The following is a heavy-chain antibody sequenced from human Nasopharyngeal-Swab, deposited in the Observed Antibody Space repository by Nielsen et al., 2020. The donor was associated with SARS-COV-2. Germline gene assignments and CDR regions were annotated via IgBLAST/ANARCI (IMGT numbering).Heavy chain of an antibody. J-gene: IGHJ6*03. CDR2: ISAYNGNT. Sequence: ASVKVSCKASGYTFTSYGISWVRQAPGQGLEWMGWISAYNGNTNYAQKLQGRVTMTTDTSTSTAYMELRSLRSVDTAVYYCARDIQSGYCSGGSCIGDYYYYMDVWGKGTTVTVSS. V-gene: IGHV1-18*01. D-gene: IGHD2-15*01. CDR3: ARDIQSGYCSGGSCIGDYYYYMDV. CDR1: GYTFTSYG.